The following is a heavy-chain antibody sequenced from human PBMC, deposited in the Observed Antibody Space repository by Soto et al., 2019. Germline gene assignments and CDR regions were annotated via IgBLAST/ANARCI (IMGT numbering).Heavy chain of an antibody. CDR1: GFTFSSYA. Sequence: GGSLRLSCAASGFTFSSYAMSWVRQAPGKGLEWVSAISGSGGSTYYADSVKGRFTISRDNSKNTLYLQMNSLRAEDTAVYYCAKGPNYDFWSGYYRYYMDVWGKGTTVTVSS. D-gene: IGHD3-3*01. CDR2: ISGSGGST. CDR3: AKGPNYDFWSGYYRYYMDV. J-gene: IGHJ6*03. V-gene: IGHV3-23*01.